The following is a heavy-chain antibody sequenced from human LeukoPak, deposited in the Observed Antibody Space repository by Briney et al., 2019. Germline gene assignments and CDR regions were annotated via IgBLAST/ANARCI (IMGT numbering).Heavy chain of an antibody. V-gene: IGHV4-59*08. J-gene: IGHJ3*02. D-gene: IGHD1/OR15-1a*01. CDR1: GGSISSYY. Sequence: NPSETLSLTCAVSGGSISSYYWSWIRQPPGKGLEWIAYIYYNGNTNYNPSFKSRVTISVDTSKNQFSLKLSSVAAADTAIYYCARQPSGTAAFDIWGQGTMVTVSS. CDR2: IYYNGNT. CDR3: ARQPSGTAAFDI.